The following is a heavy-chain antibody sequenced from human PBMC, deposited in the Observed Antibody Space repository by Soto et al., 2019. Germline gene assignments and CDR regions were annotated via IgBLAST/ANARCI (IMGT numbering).Heavy chain of an antibody. CDR3: ARGDGNTAFGY. Sequence: SETLSLTCAVSGGSISSGGYSWSWIRQPPGKGLEWIGYIYHSGSTFYNPSLKSRVTISRDTSRNQFSLKLTSVTAADTAVYYCARGDGNTAFGYWGQGTQVTVSS. CDR2: IYHSGST. CDR1: GGSISSGGYS. J-gene: IGHJ4*02. D-gene: IGHD4-17*01. V-gene: IGHV4-30-2*05.